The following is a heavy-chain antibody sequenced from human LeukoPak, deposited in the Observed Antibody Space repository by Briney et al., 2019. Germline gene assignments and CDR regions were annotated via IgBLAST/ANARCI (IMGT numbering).Heavy chain of an antibody. D-gene: IGHD3-22*01. V-gene: IGHV3-23*01. J-gene: IGHJ4*02. CDR3: AKAPDSSGFPSYFDS. Sequence: GGSLRLSCAVSGFSFSTFAMNWVRQAPGKGLEWVSSLSDSAVSSYYADSVKGRFTISRDNSKNTLYLQMNSLRAEDTATYYCAKAPDSSGFPSYFDSWGQGTLVAVSS. CDR1: GFSFSTFA. CDR2: LSDSAVSS.